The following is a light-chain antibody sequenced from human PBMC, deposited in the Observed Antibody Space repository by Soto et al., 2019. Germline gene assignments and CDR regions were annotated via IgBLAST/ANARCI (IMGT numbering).Light chain of an antibody. V-gene: IGKV3-20*01. CDR2: GGS. CDR3: QQYGSTTLT. CDR1: QSFSSNY. Sequence: EIVLTQSPGTLSLSPGESATLSCRAGQSFSSNYLAWYQQKPGQAPRLLMYGGSNRPTGIPDRFSGSGSGTDFTLTISRLEPEDFAVYYCQQYGSTTLTFGGGTKVEIK. J-gene: IGKJ4*01.